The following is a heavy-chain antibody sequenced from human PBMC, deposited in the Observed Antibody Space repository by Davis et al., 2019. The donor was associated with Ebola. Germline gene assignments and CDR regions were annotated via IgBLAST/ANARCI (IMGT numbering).Heavy chain of an antibody. CDR3: ARGRGQWLPNFDY. V-gene: IGHV3-11*06. D-gene: IGHD6-19*01. CDR2: ISTGSTYT. Sequence: GESLKISCAASGFSFSDYYMGWIRQAPGKGLEWVSYISTGSTYTSYADSVRGRFTISRDNAQNSLHLQMNSLRAEDTAVYYCARGRGQWLPNFDYWGQGTLVTVSS. CDR1: GFSFSDYY. J-gene: IGHJ4*02.